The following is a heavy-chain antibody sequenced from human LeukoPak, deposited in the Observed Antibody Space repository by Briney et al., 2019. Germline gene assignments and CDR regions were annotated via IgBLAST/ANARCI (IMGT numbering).Heavy chain of an antibody. CDR3: AREISGYSH. Sequence: TGGSLRLSCAASGFTVSSNYMSWVRQAPGKGLEWVAVISYDGSNKYYADSVKGRFTISRDNSKKTLSLQMNSLRAEDTAVYYCAREISGYSHWGQGTLVTVSS. CDR2: ISYDGSNK. J-gene: IGHJ1*01. D-gene: IGHD3-22*01. CDR1: GFTVSSNY. V-gene: IGHV3-30-3*01.